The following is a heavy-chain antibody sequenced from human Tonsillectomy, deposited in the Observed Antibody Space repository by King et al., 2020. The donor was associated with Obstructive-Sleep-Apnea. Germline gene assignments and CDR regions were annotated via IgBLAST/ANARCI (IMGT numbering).Heavy chain of an antibody. CDR1: GGYISSGGYY. CDR2: IYYSGST. D-gene: IGHD2-21*02. CDR3: ARSICGGDCYSPDFYYGMDV. Sequence: QLQESGPGLVKPSQTLSLTCIVSGGYISSGGYYWSWTRQHPGKGLEWIGYIYYSGSTYYNPSLESRVNISVEASKKQFSLKLSSVTAADTAVYYCARSICGGDCYSPDFYYGMDVWGQGTTVTVSS. J-gene: IGHJ6*02. V-gene: IGHV4-31*03.